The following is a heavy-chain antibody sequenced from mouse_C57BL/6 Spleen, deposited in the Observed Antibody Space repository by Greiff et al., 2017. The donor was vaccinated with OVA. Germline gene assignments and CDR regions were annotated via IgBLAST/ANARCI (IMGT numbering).Heavy chain of an antibody. V-gene: IGHV1-76*01. CDR3: ARDYYGSWFAY. CDR2: IYPGSGNT. Sequence: VQLQQSGAELVRPGASVKLSCKASGYTFTDYYINWVKQRPGQGLEWIARIYPGSGNTYYNEKFKGKATLTAEKSSSTAYMQLSSLTSEDSAVYFCARDYYGSWFAYWGQGTLVTVSA. J-gene: IGHJ3*01. CDR1: GYTFTDYY. D-gene: IGHD1-1*01.